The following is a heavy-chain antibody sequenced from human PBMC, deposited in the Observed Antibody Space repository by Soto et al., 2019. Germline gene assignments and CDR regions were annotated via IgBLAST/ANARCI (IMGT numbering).Heavy chain of an antibody. CDR3: AKVTDFDWFPPTLNYYYYMDV. Sequence: PGGSLRLSCAASGFTFSSYSMSWVRQAPGKGLEWVSAISGSGGSTYYADSVKGRFTISRDNSKNTLYLQMNSLRAEDTAVYYCAKVTDFDWFPPTLNYYYYMDVWGKGTTVTVSS. D-gene: IGHD3-9*01. CDR1: GFTFSSYS. CDR2: ISGSGGST. J-gene: IGHJ6*03. V-gene: IGHV3-23*01.